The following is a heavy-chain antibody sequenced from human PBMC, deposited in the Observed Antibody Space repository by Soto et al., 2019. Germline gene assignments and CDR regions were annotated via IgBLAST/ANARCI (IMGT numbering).Heavy chain of an antibody. CDR1: GYTFTDYY. D-gene: IGHD4-17*01. CDR3: ATGVQSHGDFPYYFDY. Sequence: ASVKASCRASGYTFTDYYMHWARQAPGQGLEWMGWINPNSGGRNFAQKFQGRVTMTRDMSISTAYMELSRLTSDDTAVFYCATGVQSHGDFPYYFDYWGQGTLVTVSS. CDR2: INPNSGGR. J-gene: IGHJ4*02. V-gene: IGHV1-2*02.